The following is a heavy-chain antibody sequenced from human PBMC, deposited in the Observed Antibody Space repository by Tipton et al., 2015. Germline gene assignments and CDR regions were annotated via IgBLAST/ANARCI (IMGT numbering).Heavy chain of an antibody. CDR3: ARDGGPPQFDY. V-gene: IGHV3-21*04. J-gene: IGHJ4*02. CDR2: ISSSTRYT. Sequence: SLRLSCAASGFTFSSYAMNWVRQVPGKGLEWVSCISSSTRYTAYGDSVQGRFTISRDNAKNALYLQMNSLRVEDTAVYYCARDGGPPQFDYWGQGTLVTVSS. CDR1: GFTFSSYA. D-gene: IGHD3-16*01.